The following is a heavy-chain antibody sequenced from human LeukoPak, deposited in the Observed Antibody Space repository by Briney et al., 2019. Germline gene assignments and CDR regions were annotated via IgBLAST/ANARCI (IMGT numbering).Heavy chain of an antibody. CDR1: GFTFSSYR. D-gene: IGHD4-17*01. CDR3: ARDRDYAFDY. CDR2: ISSGSSTI. J-gene: IGHJ4*02. V-gene: IGHV3-48*02. Sequence: PGGSLRLSCAASGFTFSSYRMNWVRQAPGKGLEWVSYISSGSSTISYADSVKGRFTISTDNAKNSLYLQMNSLRDEDTAVYYCARDRDYAFDYWGQGTLVTVSS.